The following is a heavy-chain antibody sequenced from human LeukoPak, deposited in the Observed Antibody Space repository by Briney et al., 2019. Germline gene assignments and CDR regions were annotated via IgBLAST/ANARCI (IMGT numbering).Heavy chain of an antibody. CDR3: ARNFGSGSPNYYTYYGLDV. CDR2: ISSSSGYI. CDR1: GFTFSSYK. Sequence: GGSLRLSCAASGFTFSSYKMNWVRQAPGKGLEWVSSISSSSGYIYYADSVKGRFTISRDNAKNSLYLQMNSLRAEDTAVYYCARNFGSGSPNYYTYYGLDVRGQGTTVTVSS. D-gene: IGHD3-10*01. V-gene: IGHV3-21*01. J-gene: IGHJ6*02.